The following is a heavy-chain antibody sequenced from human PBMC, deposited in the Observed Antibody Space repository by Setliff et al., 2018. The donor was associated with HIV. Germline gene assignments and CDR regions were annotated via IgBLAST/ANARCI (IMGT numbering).Heavy chain of an antibody. Sequence: PSETLSLTCAVYGGSFNGYYWSWIRQPPGKGLEWIGEINHSGSTNYNPSLKSRVTISLDTSKNQFSLKLSSVAAADTAVYYCARGRGRITMLQGVTTFEYYMDVWDKGTTVTVS. J-gene: IGHJ6*03. V-gene: IGHV4-34*01. CDR1: GGSFNGYY. D-gene: IGHD3-10*01. CDR3: ARGRGRITMLQGVTTFEYYMDV. CDR2: INHSGST.